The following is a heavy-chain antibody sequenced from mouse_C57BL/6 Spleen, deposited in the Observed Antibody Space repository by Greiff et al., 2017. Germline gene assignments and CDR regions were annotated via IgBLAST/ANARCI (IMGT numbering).Heavy chain of an antibody. CDR3: ARGEVTMDY. CDR1: GYTFTSYW. D-gene: IGHD2-2*01. Sequence: VKLQQPGAELVKPGASVKLSCKASGYTFTSYWMHWVKQRPGQGLEWMGMINPNSGSTNYNEKLKSKVTLTVDKSASTAYMQLSSLTSEDSAVYYCARGEVTMDYWGQGTSVTVSS. CDR2: INPNSGST. V-gene: IGHV1-64*01. J-gene: IGHJ4*01.